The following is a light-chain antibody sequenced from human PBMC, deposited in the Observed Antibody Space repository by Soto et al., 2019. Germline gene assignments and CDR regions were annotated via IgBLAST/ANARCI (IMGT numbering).Light chain of an antibody. J-gene: IGLJ2*01. Sequence: NFMLTQPHSVSESPGKTVTISCTRSSGSIASNYVQWYQQRPGRAPTTVIYEDNQRPTGVPDRFSGSIDSSSNSASLTISGLKTDDEADYYSQSYDSGNRGVFGGGTQLTVL. CDR1: SGSIASNY. CDR2: EDN. CDR3: QSYDSGNRGV. V-gene: IGLV6-57*04.